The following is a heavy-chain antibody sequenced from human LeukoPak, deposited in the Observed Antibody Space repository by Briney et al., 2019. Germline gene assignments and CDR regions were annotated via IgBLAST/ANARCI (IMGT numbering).Heavy chain of an antibody. CDR2: INHSGST. D-gene: IGHD2-21*02. CDR3: ATGDYDYYYYMDV. Sequence: SETLSLTCAVYGGSFSGYYWSWIRQPPGKGLEWIGEINHSGSTNYNPSLKSRVTISVDTSKNQFSLKLSSVTAADAAVYYCATGDYDYYYYMDVWGKGTTVTVSS. J-gene: IGHJ6*03. V-gene: IGHV4-34*01. CDR1: GGSFSGYY.